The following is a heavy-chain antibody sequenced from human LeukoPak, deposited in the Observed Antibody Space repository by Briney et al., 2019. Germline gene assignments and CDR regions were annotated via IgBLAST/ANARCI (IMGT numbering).Heavy chain of an antibody. CDR2: IWRSDHT. Sequence: SGTLSLTCAVSGGSISSSDWWSWVRQPPGRGLEWIGYIWRSDHTNYNPSLKSRVTMSLDKSKNQFSLKLSSVTAADTAVYYCARDPHCSSTNCPFDFWGQGTLVIVSS. D-gene: IGHD2-2*01. V-gene: IGHV4-4*02. CDR3: ARDPHCSSTNCPFDF. J-gene: IGHJ4*02. CDR1: GGSISSSDW.